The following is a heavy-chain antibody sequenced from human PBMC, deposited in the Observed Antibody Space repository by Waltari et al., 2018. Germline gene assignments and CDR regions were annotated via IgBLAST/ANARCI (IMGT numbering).Heavy chain of an antibody. D-gene: IGHD2-15*01. CDR2: INHNGST. CDR1: GGSFSGYY. Sequence: QVQLQQWGAGLLKPSETLSLTCAVYGGSFSGYYWSWIRQPPGKGLEWIGEINHNGSTNYNPSLKSRVTISVDTSKNQFSLKLSSVTAADTAVYYCARSRYCSGGSCYRGLGYWGQGTLVTVSS. V-gene: IGHV4-34*01. CDR3: ARSRYCSGGSCYRGLGY. J-gene: IGHJ4*02.